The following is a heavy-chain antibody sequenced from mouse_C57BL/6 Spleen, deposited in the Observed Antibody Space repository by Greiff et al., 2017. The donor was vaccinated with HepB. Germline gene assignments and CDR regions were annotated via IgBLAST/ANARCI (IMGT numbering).Heavy chain of an antibody. Sequence: QVQLQQPGAELVKPGASVKVSCKASGYTFTSYWMHWVKQRPGQGLEWIGRIHPSDSDTNYNQKFKGKATFTVDKSSSPAYMQLSSLTSEDSAVYYCAIGSSCVYAMDYWGQGTSVTVSS. J-gene: IGHJ4*01. CDR1: GYTFTSYW. V-gene: IGHV1-74*01. CDR2: IHPSDSDT. CDR3: AIGSSCVYAMDY. D-gene: IGHD1-1*01.